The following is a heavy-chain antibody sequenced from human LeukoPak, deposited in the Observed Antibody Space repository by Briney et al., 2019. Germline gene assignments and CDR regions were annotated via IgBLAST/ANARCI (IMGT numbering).Heavy chain of an antibody. CDR3: ARDRSITMVRGANNWFDP. CDR1: GYTFTGYY. Sequence: ASVKVSCKASGYTFTGYYMHWVRQAPGQGREWMGRINPNSGGTNYAQKFQGRVTMTRDTSISTAYLELSRLRSDDTAVYYCARDRSITMVRGANNWFDPWGQGTLVTVSS. V-gene: IGHV1-2*06. CDR2: INPNSGGT. J-gene: IGHJ5*02. D-gene: IGHD3-10*01.